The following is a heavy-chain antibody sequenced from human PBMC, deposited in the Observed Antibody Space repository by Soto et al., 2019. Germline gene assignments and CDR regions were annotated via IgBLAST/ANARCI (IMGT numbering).Heavy chain of an antibody. Sequence: SVKVSCKASGGTFSSYAISWVRQAPGQGLEWMGGIIPIFGTANYAQKFQGRVTITADESTSTAYMELSSLRSEDTAVYYCARGPEGCSSTSCELDYWGQGTLVTVSS. D-gene: IGHD2-2*01. J-gene: IGHJ4*02. CDR2: IIPIFGTA. CDR1: GGTFSSYA. V-gene: IGHV1-69*13. CDR3: ARGPEGCSSTSCELDY.